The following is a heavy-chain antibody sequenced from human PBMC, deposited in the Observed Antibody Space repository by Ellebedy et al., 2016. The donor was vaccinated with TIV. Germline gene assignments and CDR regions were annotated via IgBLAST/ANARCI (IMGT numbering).Heavy chain of an antibody. CDR3: ARFGSSAATYRLYFYYGMDV. J-gene: IGHJ6*02. Sequence: SETLSLTXTVSGGSISSDDYYWSWIRQPPGKGLEWIGYIYYSGTTYYNPSLKSRVTISVDTSKNQFSLKLSSVTAADTAVYSCARFGSSAATYRLYFYYGMDVWGQGTTVTVSS. CDR2: IYYSGTT. D-gene: IGHD2-15*01. CDR1: GGSISSDDYY. V-gene: IGHV4-30-4*01.